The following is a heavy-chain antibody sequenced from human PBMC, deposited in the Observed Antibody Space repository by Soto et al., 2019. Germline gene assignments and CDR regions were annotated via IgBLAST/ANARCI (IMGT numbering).Heavy chain of an antibody. CDR2: IIPILGIA. J-gene: IGHJ4*02. Sequence: QVQLVQSGAEVKKPGSSVKVSCKASGGTFSSYTISWVRQAPGQGLEWMGRIIPILGIANYAQKFQGRVTITADKSTSTAYMELSSLRSEDTAVYYCARVSTGWEGAGFDYWGQGTLVTVSS. D-gene: IGHD1-26*01. CDR1: GGTFSSYT. CDR3: ARVSTGWEGAGFDY. V-gene: IGHV1-69*02.